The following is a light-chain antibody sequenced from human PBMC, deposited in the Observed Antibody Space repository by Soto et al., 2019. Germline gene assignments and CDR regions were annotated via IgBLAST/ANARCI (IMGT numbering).Light chain of an antibody. CDR2: DAA. Sequence: EIVMTQSPATLSVSPGERATLSCRASQSVRSNLAWYQQKPGQAPRLLIYDAATRATGIPARFSGSGSETEFTLTISSLQSVDSVVYYCQQYDNWRPLTFGGRTKVEI. CDR3: QQYDNWRPLT. V-gene: IGKV3-15*01. CDR1: QSVRSN. J-gene: IGKJ4*01.